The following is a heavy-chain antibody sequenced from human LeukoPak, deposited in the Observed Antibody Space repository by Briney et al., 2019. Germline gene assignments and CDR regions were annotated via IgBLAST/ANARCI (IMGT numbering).Heavy chain of an antibody. CDR3: ARHMQWLAYFDY. J-gene: IGHJ4*02. CDR1: GGSISSYY. CDR2: IYYSGST. D-gene: IGHD6-19*01. V-gene: IGHV4-59*08. Sequence: SETLSLTCTVSGGSISSYYWSWIRQPPGKGLEWIGYIYYSGSTNYNPSLKSRVTISVDTSKSQFSLKLSSVTAADTAVYYCARHMQWLAYFDYWGQGTLVTVSS.